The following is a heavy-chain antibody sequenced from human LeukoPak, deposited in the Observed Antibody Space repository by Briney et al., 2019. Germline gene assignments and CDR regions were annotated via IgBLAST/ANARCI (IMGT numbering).Heavy chain of an antibody. J-gene: IGHJ4*02. V-gene: IGHV4-59*01. D-gene: IGHD3-10*02. CDR2: IYYSGTT. CDR3: ARENYVRGAFGY. Sequence: SETLSLTCTVSGGSIRSYYWSWIRQPPGKGLEWIGNIYYSGTTNYNPSLKSRVTISVDTSKSHFSLRLSSVTAADTAVYYCARENYVRGAFGYWGQGTLVTVSS. CDR1: GGSIRSYY.